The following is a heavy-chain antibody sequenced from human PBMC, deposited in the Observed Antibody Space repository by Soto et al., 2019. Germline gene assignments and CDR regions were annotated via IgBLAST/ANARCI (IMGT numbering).Heavy chain of an antibody. J-gene: IGHJ4*02. CDR2: IYYSGST. Sequence: SETLSLTXTVSGGSISSYYWSWIRQPPGKGLEWIGYIYYSGSTNYNPPLKSRVTISVDTSKNQFSLKLSSVTAADTAVYYCASGSPYYYDSSGYFDYWGQGTLVTVS. CDR1: GGSISSYY. CDR3: ASGSPYYYDSSGYFDY. D-gene: IGHD3-22*01. V-gene: IGHV4-59*01.